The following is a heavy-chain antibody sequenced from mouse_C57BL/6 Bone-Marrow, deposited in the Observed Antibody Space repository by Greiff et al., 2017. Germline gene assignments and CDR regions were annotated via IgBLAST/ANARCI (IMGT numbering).Heavy chain of an antibody. V-gene: IGHV3-6*01. D-gene: IGHD1-1*01. J-gene: IGHJ2*01. CDR2: ISYDGSN. Sequence: ESGPGLVEPSQSLSLTCSVTGYSITSGYYWNWIRQFPGNKLEWMGYISYDGSNNYNPSLKNRISITRDTSKNQFFLKLNSVTTEDTATYYCAREGEFITTVVADYWGQGTTLTVSS. CDR1: GYSITSGYY. CDR3: AREGEFITTVVADY.